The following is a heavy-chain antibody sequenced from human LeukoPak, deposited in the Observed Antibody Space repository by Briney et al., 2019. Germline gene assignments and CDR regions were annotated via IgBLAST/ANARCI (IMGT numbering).Heavy chain of an antibody. CDR3: ARDYTMAP. J-gene: IGHJ5*02. Sequence: EASETLSLTCAVYGGSFSGYYWSWIRQPPGKGLEWIGEINHSGSTNYNPSLKSRVTISVDTSKNQFSLKLSSVTAADTAVYYCARDYTMAPWGQGTLVTVSS. D-gene: IGHD3-10*01. CDR1: GGSFSGYY. V-gene: IGHV4-34*01. CDR2: INHSGST.